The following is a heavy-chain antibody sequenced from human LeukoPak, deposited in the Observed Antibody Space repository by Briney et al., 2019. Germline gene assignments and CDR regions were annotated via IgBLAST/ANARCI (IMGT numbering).Heavy chain of an antibody. CDR3: AKGIYSWNSCYDY. Sequence: GGSLRLSCTASEFTFSSYAMSWVRQAPGKGLEWVSAISGSGDITYYADSLKGRFAISRDNSKNTLYLQMNSLRVEDTALYFCAKGIYSWNSCYDYWGQGTLVTVSS. D-gene: IGHD1-26*01. CDR1: EFTFSSYA. CDR2: ISGSGDIT. V-gene: IGHV3-23*01. J-gene: IGHJ4*02.